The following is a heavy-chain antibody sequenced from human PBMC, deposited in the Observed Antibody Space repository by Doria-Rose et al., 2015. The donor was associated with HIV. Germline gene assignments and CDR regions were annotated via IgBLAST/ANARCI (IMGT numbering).Heavy chain of an antibody. CDR3: ARIKSSRWYHKYYFDF. J-gene: IGHJ4*02. CDR2: IFSDDER. Sequence: LQESGPVLVKPTETLTLTCTVSGVSLSSPGMGVSWIRQPPGKALEWLANIFSDDERSYKTSLKSRLTISRGTSKSQVVLTMTDMDPVDTATYYCARIKSSRWYHKYYFDFWGQGTLVIVSA. CDR1: GVSLSSPGMG. D-gene: IGHD6-13*01. V-gene: IGHV2-26*01.